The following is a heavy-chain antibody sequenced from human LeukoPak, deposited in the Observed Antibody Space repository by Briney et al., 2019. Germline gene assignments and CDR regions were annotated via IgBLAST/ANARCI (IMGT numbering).Heavy chain of an antibody. CDR1: GFTFSSNG. D-gene: IGHD6-6*01. CDR3: ARDWGTSSLYLVN. J-gene: IGHJ4*02. V-gene: IGHV3-30*02. Sequence: PGGSLRLSCAASGFTFSSNGMHWVRQAPGKGLEWVAFIQNDGNNKKYADSVKGRFTISRDNSKNTLYLQKNSLRIEDTAVYYCARDWGTSSLYLVNWGQGTLVTVSS. CDR2: IQNDGNNK.